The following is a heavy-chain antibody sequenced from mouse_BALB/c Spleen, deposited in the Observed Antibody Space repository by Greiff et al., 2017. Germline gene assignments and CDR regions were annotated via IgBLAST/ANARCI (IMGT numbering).Heavy chain of an antibody. CDR3: TRLSGYDGFAY. D-gene: IGHD2-2*01. CDR1: GYTFTSYW. CDR2: IYPSDSYT. J-gene: IGHJ3*01. Sequence: QVQLQQPGAELVRPGASVKLSCKASGYTFTSYWINWVKQRPGQGLEWIGNIYPSDSYTNYNQKFKDKATLTVDKSSSTAYMQLSSPTSEDSAVYYCTRLSGYDGFAYWGQGTLVTVSA. V-gene: IGHV1-69*02.